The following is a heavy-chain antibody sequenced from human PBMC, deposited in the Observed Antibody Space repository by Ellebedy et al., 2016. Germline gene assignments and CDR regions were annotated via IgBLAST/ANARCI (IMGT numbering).Heavy chain of an antibody. CDR1: GYTFTSFG. J-gene: IGHJ6*03. CDR2: ISAYNGDI. V-gene: IGHV1-18*01. CDR3: ARVSVDVDIGYHYFYMDI. Sequence: ASVKVSXXASGYTFTSFGLSWVRQAPGQGLEWMGWISAYNGDINYAQNFQGRVAMTTDTATSTVYMDLRSLKSDDTAVYYCARVSVDVDIGYHYFYMDIWGKGTTVTVSS.